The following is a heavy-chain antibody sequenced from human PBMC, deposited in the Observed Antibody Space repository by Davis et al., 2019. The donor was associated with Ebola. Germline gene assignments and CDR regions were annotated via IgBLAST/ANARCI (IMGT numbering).Heavy chain of an antibody. J-gene: IGHJ4*02. CDR2: MNPNSANT. CDR1: GYSFISYD. D-gene: IGHD7-27*01. CDR3: ARERTNRGFDF. Sequence: ASVKVSCKASGYSFISYDINWVRQAPGQGLEWMGWMNPNSANTAFAQKFQGRVTMTRNTATSTAYMELSGLTSEDTAVYFCARERTNRGFDFWGQGTLVSVSS. V-gene: IGHV1-8*01.